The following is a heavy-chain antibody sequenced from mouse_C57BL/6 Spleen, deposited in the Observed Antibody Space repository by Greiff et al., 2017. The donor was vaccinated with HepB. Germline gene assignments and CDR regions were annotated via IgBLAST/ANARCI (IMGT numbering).Heavy chain of an antibody. J-gene: IGHJ4*01. CDR1: GFTFSSYA. D-gene: IGHD1-1*01. Sequence: DVMLVESGGGLVKPGGSLKLSCAASGFTFSSYAMSWVRQTPEKRLEWVATISDGGSYTYYPDNVKGRFTISRDNAKNNLYLQMSHLKSEDTAMYYCAREADYYGSRGYAMDYWGQGTSVTVSS. CDR3: AREADYYGSRGYAMDY. V-gene: IGHV5-4*01. CDR2: ISDGGSYT.